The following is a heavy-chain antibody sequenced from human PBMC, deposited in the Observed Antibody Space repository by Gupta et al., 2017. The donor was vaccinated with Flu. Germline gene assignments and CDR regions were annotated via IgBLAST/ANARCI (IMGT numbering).Heavy chain of an antibody. Sequence: EVQLVEAGGVVVQPGGSLRLSCAASGFTFDDYTMHWVRQAPGKGLEWVSLISWDGCSTYYADSVKGRFTISRDNSKNSLYLQINSLKTEDTALYYCAKARGYSYGYFDYWGQGTLVTVSS. D-gene: IGHD5-18*01. CDR1: GFTFDDYT. V-gene: IGHV3-43*01. CDR2: ISWDGCST. J-gene: IGHJ4*02. CDR3: AKARGYSYGYFDY.